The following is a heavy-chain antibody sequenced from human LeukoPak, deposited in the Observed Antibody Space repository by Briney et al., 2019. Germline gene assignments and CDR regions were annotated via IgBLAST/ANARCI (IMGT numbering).Heavy chain of an antibody. CDR1: GFTFSGSV. V-gene: IGHV3-73*01. Sequence: GGSLRLSCAASGFTFSGSVMHWVRQASGKGLEWVGRIRSKANSYATAYAASVKGRFTISRDDSKNMAYLQMNSLKTEDTAVYYCTSFVDTAMMYYFDYWGQGTLVTVSS. CDR2: IRSKANSYAT. D-gene: IGHD5-18*01. J-gene: IGHJ4*02. CDR3: TSFVDTAMMYYFDY.